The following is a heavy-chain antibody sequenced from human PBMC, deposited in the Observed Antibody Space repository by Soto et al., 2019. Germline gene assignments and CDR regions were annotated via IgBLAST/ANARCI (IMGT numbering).Heavy chain of an antibody. J-gene: IGHJ6*02. CDR1: GFTFSSYA. CDR2: ISYDGSNK. D-gene: IGHD2-21*01. V-gene: IGHV3-30-3*01. CDR3: ATAWHIVVIRGIDV. Sequence: QVQLVESGGGVVQPGRSLRLSCAASGFTFSSYAMPWVRQAPGKGLEWVAVISYDGSNKYYADSVKGRFTISRDNSKNTLYLQMNSLRAEDTAVYYCATAWHIVVIRGIDVWGQGTTVTVSS.